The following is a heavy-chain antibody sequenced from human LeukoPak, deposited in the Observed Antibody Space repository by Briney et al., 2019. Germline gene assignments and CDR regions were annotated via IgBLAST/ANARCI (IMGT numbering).Heavy chain of an antibody. CDR2: IDPSDSYT. J-gene: IGHJ4*02. V-gene: IGHV5-10-1*01. Sequence: GESLKSSCKGSGYSFTSCWISWLRQMPGKGLEWMGRIDPSDSYTNYSPSFQGHVTISADKSISTAYLQWSSLKASDTAMYYCARYCSGGSCYRYWGQGTLVTVPS. CDR1: GYSFTSCW. CDR3: ARYCSGGSCYRY. D-gene: IGHD2-15*01.